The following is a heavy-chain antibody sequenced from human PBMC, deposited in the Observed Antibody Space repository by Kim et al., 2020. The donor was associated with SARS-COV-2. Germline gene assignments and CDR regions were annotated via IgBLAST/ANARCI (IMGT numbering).Heavy chain of an antibody. CDR2: IYSGDST. D-gene: IGHD6-19*01. CDR1: GFTVSSNY. Sequence: GGSLRLSCAASGFTVSSNYMSWVRQAPGKGLEWVSVIYSGDSTYYADSVKGRFTISRDNSKNTLYLQINSLRAEDTAVYYCARDNFPIGSAWFELDYYYGMDVWGQGTTVTVS. CDR3: ARDNFPIGSAWFELDYYYGMDV. J-gene: IGHJ6*02. V-gene: IGHV3-53*01.